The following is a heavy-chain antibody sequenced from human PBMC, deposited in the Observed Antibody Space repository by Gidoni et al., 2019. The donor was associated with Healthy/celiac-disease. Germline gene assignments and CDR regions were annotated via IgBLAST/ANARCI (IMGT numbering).Heavy chain of an antibody. CDR1: VVSISSSNW. D-gene: IGHD6-19*01. V-gene: IGHV4-4*02. CDR3: ARWCGRQAVAGIYYYYGMDV. Sequence: QVQLQESGPGLVKPSGTLSLTCAVFVVSISSSNWWRWVRQPPRKGLEWIGEIYHSGSPNYNAYLQSRVTISVDKCKNQFSLKLSSVTDADTAVYYCARWCGRQAVAGIYYYYGMDVWGQGTTVTVSS. J-gene: IGHJ6*02. CDR2: IYHSGSP.